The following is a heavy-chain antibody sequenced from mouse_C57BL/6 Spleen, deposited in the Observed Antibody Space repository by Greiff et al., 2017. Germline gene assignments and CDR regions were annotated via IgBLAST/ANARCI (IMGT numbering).Heavy chain of an antibody. V-gene: IGHV1-69*01. D-gene: IGHD3-3*01. Sequence: QVQLQQPGAELVMPGASVKLSCKASGYTFTSYWMHWVKQRPGQGLEWIGEIDPSDSYTNYNQKFKGKSTLTVDKSSSTAYMQLSSLTSEDSAVYYCARRAYYFDYWGQGTTRTVAS. J-gene: IGHJ2*01. CDR1: GYTFTSYW. CDR2: IDPSDSYT. CDR3: ARRAYYFDY.